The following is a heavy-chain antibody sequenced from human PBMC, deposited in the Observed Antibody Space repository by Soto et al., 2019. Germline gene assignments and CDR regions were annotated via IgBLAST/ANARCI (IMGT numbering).Heavy chain of an antibody. V-gene: IGHV3-33*01. Sequence: QVQLVESGGGVVQPGRSLRLSCAASGFTFSSYGMHWVRQAPGKGLEWVAVIWYDGSNKYYADSVKGRFTISRDNSKNTLYLQMNSLRAEDTAVDYCAREGGYDFWSAYDFDYWGQGTLVTVSS. CDR3: AREGGYDFWSAYDFDY. J-gene: IGHJ4*02. CDR1: GFTFSSYG. D-gene: IGHD3-3*01. CDR2: IWYDGSNK.